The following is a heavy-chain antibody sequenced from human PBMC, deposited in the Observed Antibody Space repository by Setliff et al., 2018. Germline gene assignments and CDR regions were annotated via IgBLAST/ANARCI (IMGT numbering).Heavy chain of an antibody. J-gene: IGHJ4*02. V-gene: IGHV4-61*09. CDR1: GVSIANTASY. CDR3: ARHLGPWDPVDY. CDR2: VYVGGNT. D-gene: IGHD1-26*01. Sequence: SETLSLTCTVSGVSIANTASYWSWIRQPAGKTLEWIGQVYVGGNTYYNPPLKSRASISVDTTKNQFSLRLISVTAADTAIYYCARHLGPWDPVDYWGPGTLVTVSS.